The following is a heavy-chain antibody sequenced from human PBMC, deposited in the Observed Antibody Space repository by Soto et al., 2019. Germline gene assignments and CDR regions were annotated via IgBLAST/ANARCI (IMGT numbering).Heavy chain of an antibody. V-gene: IGHV1-18*01. CDR1: GYTFTSYG. D-gene: IGHD3-16*01. J-gene: IGHJ4*02. CDR3: ARGEVGKMRYVFPPAPFDY. CDR2: IIAYNGNT. Sequence: GASVKVSCRASGYTFTSYGISWVRQAPGQGLEWMGWIIAYNGNTNYAQKLQGRATMTTDTSTSTAYMELRSLRSDDTAVYYCARGEVGKMRYVFPPAPFDYWGQGTLVTVSS.